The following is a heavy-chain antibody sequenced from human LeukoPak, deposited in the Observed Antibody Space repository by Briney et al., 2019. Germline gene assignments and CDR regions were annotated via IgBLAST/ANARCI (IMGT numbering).Heavy chain of an antibody. CDR2: ISAYNGNA. CDR1: GYTFTSYG. Sequence: GASVKVSCKASGYTFTSYGISWVRQAPGQGLEWMGWISAYNGNANYAQKLQGRVTMTTDTSTSTAYMELRSLRSDDTAVYYCARGATYDFWSGYSPYGMDVWGQGTTVTVSS. CDR3: ARGATYDFWSGYSPYGMDV. D-gene: IGHD3-3*01. J-gene: IGHJ6*02. V-gene: IGHV1-18*01.